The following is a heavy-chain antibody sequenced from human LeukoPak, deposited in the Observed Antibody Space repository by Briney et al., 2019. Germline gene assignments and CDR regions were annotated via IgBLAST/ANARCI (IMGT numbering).Heavy chain of an antibody. D-gene: IGHD3-9*01. CDR1: GGTFSSYA. Sequence: GASVKVSCKASGGTFSSYAISWVRQAPGQGLEWMGRIIPIFGTANYAQKCQGRVTITTDESTSTAYMELSSLRSEDTAVYYCARGPRYYDILTGYYNARAGPAGYNWFDPWGQGTLVTVSS. V-gene: IGHV1-69*05. CDR2: IIPIFGTA. J-gene: IGHJ5*02. CDR3: ARGPRYYDILTGYYNARAGPAGYNWFDP.